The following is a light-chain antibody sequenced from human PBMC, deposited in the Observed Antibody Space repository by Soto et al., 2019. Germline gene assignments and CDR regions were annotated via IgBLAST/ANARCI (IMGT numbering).Light chain of an antibody. J-gene: IGLJ2*01. CDR3: SSYTSSSTLQ. CDR1: SSDVGAYNY. Sequence: QSALTQPASVSGSPGQSITISCTGSSSDVGAYNYVSWYQQHPGKAPKLIIYEVSIRPSGLSNRFSGSKSGNTASLTISGLQAADEADYYCSSYTSSSTLQFGGGTKLTVL. V-gene: IGLV2-14*01. CDR2: EVS.